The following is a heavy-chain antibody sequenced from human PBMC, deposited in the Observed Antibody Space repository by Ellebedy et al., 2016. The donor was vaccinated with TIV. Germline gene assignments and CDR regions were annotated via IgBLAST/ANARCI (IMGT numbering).Heavy chain of an antibody. CDR3: ASYNWGSGIDY. CDR2: ISTSGSNI. D-gene: IGHD1-20*01. Sequence: GESLKISCAASGFTFSSYSMNWVRQAPGKGLEWISYISTSGSNIYYGDSVKGRFTISRDNAKSTLYLQMNRLRVEDTAVYYCASYNWGSGIDYWGRGTLVTVSS. CDR1: GFTFSSYS. V-gene: IGHV3-48*04. J-gene: IGHJ4*02.